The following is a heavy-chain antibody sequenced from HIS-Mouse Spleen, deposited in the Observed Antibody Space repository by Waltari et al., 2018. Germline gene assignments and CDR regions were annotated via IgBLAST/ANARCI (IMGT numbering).Heavy chain of an antibody. CDR3: ARGTGTDAFDI. CDR2: INPKSGGT. J-gene: IGHJ3*02. CDR1: GYTFTGYY. D-gene: IGHD1-1*01. V-gene: IGHV1-2*02. Sequence: QVQLVQSGAEVKKPGASVKVPCKASGYTFTGYYMHWLRQAPGQGLEWMGWINPKSGGTNYAQKFQGRVTMTRDTSISTAYMELSRLRSDDTAVYYCARGTGTDAFDIWGQGTMVTVSS.